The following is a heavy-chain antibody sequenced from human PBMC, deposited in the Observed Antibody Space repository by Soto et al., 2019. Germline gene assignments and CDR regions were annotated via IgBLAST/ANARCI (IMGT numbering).Heavy chain of an antibody. J-gene: IGHJ4*02. CDR1: GFTFSDYW. Sequence: GGSLRLACEASGFTFSDYWMSWVSQAPGKGPEWVAKIKFDGSVKQYVDSVGGRFSISRDNSRNSLFLQMNSLRAGDTAIYYCVKDGGYCSSSTCYSPRNHYFDSWGQGTLVTVSS. V-gene: IGHV3-7*03. CDR2: IKFDGSVK. D-gene: IGHD2-2*01. CDR3: VKDGGYCSSSTCYSPRNHYFDS.